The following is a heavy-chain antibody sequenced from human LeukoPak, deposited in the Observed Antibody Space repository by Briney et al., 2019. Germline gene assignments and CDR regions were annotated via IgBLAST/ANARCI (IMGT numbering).Heavy chain of an antibody. Sequence: PSETLSLTCTVSGGSISSYYWSWIRQPPGEGLGWIGEINHSGSTNYNPSLKSRVTISVDTSKNQFSLKLSSVTAADTAVYYCARGPTTIFGVVIMSMDVWGQGTTVTVSS. D-gene: IGHD3-3*01. V-gene: IGHV4-34*01. CDR2: INHSGST. J-gene: IGHJ6*02. CDR3: ARGPTTIFGVVIMSMDV. CDR1: GGSISSYY.